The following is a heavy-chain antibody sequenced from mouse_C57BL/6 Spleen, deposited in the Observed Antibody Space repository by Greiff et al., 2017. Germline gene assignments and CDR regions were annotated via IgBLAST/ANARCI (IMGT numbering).Heavy chain of an antibody. Sequence: VKLVESGAELVRPGTSVKMSCKASGYTFTNYWIGWAKQRPGHGLEWIGDIYPGGGYTNYNEKFKGKATLTADKSSSTAYMQFSSLTSEDSAIYYCARSYQGVFAYWGQGTLVTVSA. D-gene: IGHD5-1-1*01. CDR2: IYPGGGYT. V-gene: IGHV1-63*01. CDR3: ARSYQGVFAY. CDR1: GYTFTNYW. J-gene: IGHJ3*01.